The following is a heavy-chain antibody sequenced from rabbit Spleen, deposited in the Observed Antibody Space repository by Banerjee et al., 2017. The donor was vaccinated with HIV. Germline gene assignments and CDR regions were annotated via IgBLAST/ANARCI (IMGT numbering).Heavy chain of an antibody. D-gene: IGHD8-1*01. Sequence: QEQLEESGGGLVKPGGTLTVTCKASGFSFSSNHYMCWVRQAPGKGLEWIACIEGGSSAFSYFASWAKGRFTISKTSSTTVTLQMTSLTAADTATYFCARDSGSSFSSYGMDLWGPGTLVTVS. J-gene: IGHJ6*01. CDR1: GFSFSSNHY. V-gene: IGHV1S45*01. CDR2: IEGGSSAFS. CDR3: ARDSGSSFSSYGMDL.